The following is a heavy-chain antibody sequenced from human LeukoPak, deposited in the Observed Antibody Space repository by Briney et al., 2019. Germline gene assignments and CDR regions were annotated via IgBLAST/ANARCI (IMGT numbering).Heavy chain of an antibody. Sequence: GESLKISCKGSGYSFTSYWIGWVRQMPGRGLEWMGIIYPGDSDTRYSPSFQGQVTISADKSISTAYLQWSSLKASDTAMYYCARLRYYYDSSGAGYFDYWGQGTLVTVSS. CDR1: GYSFTSYW. CDR3: ARLRYYYDSSGAGYFDY. D-gene: IGHD3-22*01. V-gene: IGHV5-51*01. CDR2: IYPGDSDT. J-gene: IGHJ4*02.